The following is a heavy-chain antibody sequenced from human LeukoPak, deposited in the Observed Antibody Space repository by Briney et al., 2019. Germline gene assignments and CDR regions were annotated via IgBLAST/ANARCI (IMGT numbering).Heavy chain of an antibody. CDR3: AREGLITGTTHDY. CDR1: GYTFTGYY. CDR2: INPNSGGT. Sequence: ASVKVSCKASGYTFTGYYIHWVRQAPGQGLEWMGWINPNSGGTNYAQKFQGRVTMTRDTSISTTYMELSRLRSDDTAVYYCAREGLITGTTHDYWGQGTLVTVSS. V-gene: IGHV1-2*02. J-gene: IGHJ4*02. D-gene: IGHD1-7*01.